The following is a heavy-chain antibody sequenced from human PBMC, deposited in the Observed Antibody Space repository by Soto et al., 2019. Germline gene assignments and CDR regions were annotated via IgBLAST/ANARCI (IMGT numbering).Heavy chain of an antibody. J-gene: IGHJ6*03. D-gene: IGHD6-6*01. CDR3: ARGKEQLVPGYYYYMDV. CDR2: INPNSGGT. Sequence: ASVKVSCKASGYTITGYYMHWVRQAPGQGFEWMGWINPNSGGTNYAQKFQGWVTMTRDTSISTAYMELSRLGSDDTAVYYCARGKEQLVPGYYYYMDVWGKGTTVTVSS. CDR1: GYTITGYY. V-gene: IGHV1-2*04.